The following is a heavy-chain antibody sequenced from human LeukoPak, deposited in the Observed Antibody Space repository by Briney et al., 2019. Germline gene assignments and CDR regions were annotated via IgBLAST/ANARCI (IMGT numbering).Heavy chain of an antibody. J-gene: IGHJ6*03. D-gene: IGHD2-15*01. CDR1: GGSISSYY. CDR3: ARGIVVVAQLGYYYYYMDV. Sequence: SETLSLTCTVSGGSISSYYWSWVRQPPGKGLEWIGFVYYTGSTNYSPSLKSRVTISVDTSKNQFSLKLRSVTAADTAVYYCARGIVVVAQLGYYYYYMDVWGKGTTVTISS. CDR2: VYYTGST. V-gene: IGHV4-59*08.